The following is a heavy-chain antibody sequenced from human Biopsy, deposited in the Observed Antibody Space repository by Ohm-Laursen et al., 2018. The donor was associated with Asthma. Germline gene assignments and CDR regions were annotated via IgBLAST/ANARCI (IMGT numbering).Heavy chain of an antibody. V-gene: IGHV3-30-3*01. CDR1: GTHFGSYN. D-gene: IGHD3/OR15-3a*01. CDR2: ITFDGSTQ. J-gene: IGHJ4*02. Sequence: SLRLSCAASGTHFGSYNMHWARQAPGKGLEWVAVITFDGSTQHYGDSVKGRFTISRDNSKNMLFLQMNSLRAEDTAVYYCSRDTLDYYFDIWGQGTQVTVSS. CDR3: SRDTLDYYFDI.